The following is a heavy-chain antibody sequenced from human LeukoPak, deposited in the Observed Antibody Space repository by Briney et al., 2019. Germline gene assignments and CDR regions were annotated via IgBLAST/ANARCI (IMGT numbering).Heavy chain of an antibody. V-gene: IGHV3-13*04. Sequence: GGSLRLSCAASGFTFSSYDMHWVRQGTGKGLEWVSAIGTAGDAYYPGSVKGRFTTSRENAKNSLYLQMNSLRVGDTAVYYCARGRGWGTFDIWGQGTMVTVSS. D-gene: IGHD3-10*01. CDR3: ARGRGWGTFDI. J-gene: IGHJ3*02. CDR2: IGTAGDA. CDR1: GFTFSSYD.